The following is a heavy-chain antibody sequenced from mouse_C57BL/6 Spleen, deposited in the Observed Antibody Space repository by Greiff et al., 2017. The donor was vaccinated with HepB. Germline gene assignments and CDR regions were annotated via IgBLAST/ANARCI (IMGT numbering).Heavy chain of an antibody. V-gene: IGHV5-4*01. CDR2: ISDGGSYT. CDR3: ARDGDYDYFAY. CDR1: GFTFSSYA. Sequence: EVKLVESGGGLVKPGGSLKLSCAASGFTFSSYAMSWVRQTPEKRLEWVATISDGGSYTYYPDNVKGRFTISRDNAKNNLYLQMSHLKSEDTAMYYCARDGDYDYFAYWGQGTLVTVSA. J-gene: IGHJ3*01. D-gene: IGHD2-4*01.